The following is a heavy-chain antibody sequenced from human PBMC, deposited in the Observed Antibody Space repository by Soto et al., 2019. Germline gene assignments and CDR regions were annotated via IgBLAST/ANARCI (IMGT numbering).Heavy chain of an antibody. CDR3: AGRLQLWATYYYYGMDV. D-gene: IGHD5-18*01. J-gene: IGHJ6*02. V-gene: IGHV3-7*01. CDR1: GFTFSSYW. CDR2: IKQDGSEK. Sequence: PGGSLRLSCAASGFTFSSYWMSWVRQAPGKGLEWVANIKQDGSEKYYVDSVKGRFTFSRDNAKNSLYLQMNSLRAEDTAVYYCAGRLQLWATYYYYGMDVWGQGTTVTVSS.